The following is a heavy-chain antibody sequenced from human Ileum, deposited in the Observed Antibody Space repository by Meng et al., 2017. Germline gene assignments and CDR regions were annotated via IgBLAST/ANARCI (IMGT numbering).Heavy chain of an antibody. CDR2: IIPILGIA. Sequence: QAQQWHTGPEVKKQGSSVKVSSKASGGTVSSNTISWVRQAPGQGLEWMGRIIPILGIANYAQKFQGRVTITADKSTSTAYMELSSLRSEDTAVYYCARHQASIAAAGLDYWGQGTLVTVSS. V-gene: IGHV1-69*02. CDR1: GGTVSSNT. D-gene: IGHD6-13*01. CDR3: ARHQASIAAAGLDY. J-gene: IGHJ4*02.